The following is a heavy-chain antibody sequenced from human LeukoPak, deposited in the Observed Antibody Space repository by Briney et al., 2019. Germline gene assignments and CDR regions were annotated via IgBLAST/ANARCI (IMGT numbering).Heavy chain of an antibody. CDR2: ISAYNGST. J-gene: IGHJ4*02. Sequence: ASVTVSCTASGYTFTTYGITWVRQAPGQGLEWMGWISAYNGSTNYAQKLQGRVTMTTDTSTSTAYMELRSLRSDDTAVYYCARALVDGYKELGYWGQGTLVTVSS. CDR1: GYTFTTYG. CDR3: ARALVDGYKELGY. D-gene: IGHD5-24*01. V-gene: IGHV1-18*01.